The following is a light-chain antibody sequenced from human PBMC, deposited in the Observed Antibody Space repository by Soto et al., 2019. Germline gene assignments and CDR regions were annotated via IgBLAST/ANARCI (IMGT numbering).Light chain of an antibody. Sequence: QSALTQPASVSGSPGQSITISCTGTSSDVGGYNYVSWYQQHPGKAPKLMIYDVSNRPSGVSNRFSGSKSGNTASLTISGLQAEDEADYYCSSYTSSSSRVVFGGGNKLTVL. CDR2: DVS. V-gene: IGLV2-14*01. CDR3: SSYTSSSSRVV. CDR1: SSDVGGYNY. J-gene: IGLJ2*01.